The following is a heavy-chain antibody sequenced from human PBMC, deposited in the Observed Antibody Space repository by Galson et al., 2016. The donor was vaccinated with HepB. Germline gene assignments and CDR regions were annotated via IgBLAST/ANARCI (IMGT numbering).Heavy chain of an antibody. J-gene: IGHJ4*02. Sequence: SETLSLTCVVSGASISSNNWWTWVRQPPGKGLEWIGEVFLSGGTNYNPSLKSRVAISVDKSKNQFSLELTSVTAADTAVYYCVKRGVYYNGSGELARAVSPPFDYWGQGTLVTVSS. CDR2: VFLSGGT. CDR3: VKRGVYYNGSGELARAVSPPFDY. D-gene: IGHD3-10*01. V-gene: IGHV4-4*02. CDR1: GASISSNNW.